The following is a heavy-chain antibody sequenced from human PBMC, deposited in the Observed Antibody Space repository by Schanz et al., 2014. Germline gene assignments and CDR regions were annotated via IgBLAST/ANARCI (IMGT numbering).Heavy chain of an antibody. CDR2: INTYNGNT. J-gene: IGHJ5*02. V-gene: IGHV1-18*01. D-gene: IGHD1-1*01. CDR1: GYTFTFTTYG. CDR3: ARDLATTGNNWFDP. Sequence: QVQLVQSGAEVRKPGSSVRVSCKASGYTFTFTTYGISWVRQVPGQGLEWMGWINTYNGNTNYAQKFQGRVVMTTDTSTSTTYMELRSLRSDDTAVYYCARDLATTGNNWFDPWGQGTLVTVSS.